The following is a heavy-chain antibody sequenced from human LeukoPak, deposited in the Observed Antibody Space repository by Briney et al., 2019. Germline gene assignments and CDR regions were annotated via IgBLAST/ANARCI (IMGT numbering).Heavy chain of an antibody. CDR3: VSLGYSSSSVRY. Sequence: GGTLRLSCAASGFTFSTYAMHWVRQAPGKGLEWVAIISYDGGNKYYADSVKGRFTISRDNSKNTLYLQMNSLRAEDTAVYFCVSLGYSSSSVRYWGQGTLVTVSS. J-gene: IGHJ4*02. D-gene: IGHD6-6*01. CDR1: GFTFSTYA. V-gene: IGHV3-30*04. CDR2: ISYDGGNK.